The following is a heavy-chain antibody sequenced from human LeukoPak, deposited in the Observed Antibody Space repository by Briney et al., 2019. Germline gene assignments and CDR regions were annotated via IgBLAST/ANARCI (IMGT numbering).Heavy chain of an antibody. CDR1: GFTFSSYG. CDR3: AKDQRSSGWYSYYFDY. D-gene: IGHD6-19*01. V-gene: IGHV3-30*18. CDR2: ISYDGSNK. Sequence: GGSLRLSCAASGFTFSSYGMHWVRQAPGKGLEWVAVISYDGSNKYYADSVKGRFTISRDNSKNTLYLQMNSLRAEDTAVYYCAKDQRSSGWYSYYFDYWGQGTLVTVSS. J-gene: IGHJ4*02.